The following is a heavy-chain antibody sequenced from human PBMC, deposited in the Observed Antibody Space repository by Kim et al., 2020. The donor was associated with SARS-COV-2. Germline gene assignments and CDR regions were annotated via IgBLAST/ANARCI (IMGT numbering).Heavy chain of an antibody. CDR1: GGSFSGYY. V-gene: IGHV4-34*01. CDR3: ARGWRPRGHNWFDP. CDR2: INHSGST. Sequence: SETLSLTCAVYGGSFSGYYWSWIRQPPGKGLEWIGEINHSGSTNYNPSLKSRVTISVDTSKNQFSLKLSSVTAADTAVYYCARGWRPRGHNWFDPWGQGTLVTVSS. D-gene: IGHD3-10*01. J-gene: IGHJ5*02.